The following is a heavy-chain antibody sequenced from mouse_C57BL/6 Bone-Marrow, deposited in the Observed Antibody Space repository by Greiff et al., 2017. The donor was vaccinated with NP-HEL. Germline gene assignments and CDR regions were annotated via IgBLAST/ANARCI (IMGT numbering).Heavy chain of an antibody. V-gene: IGHV1-64*01. CDR2: IHPNSGST. J-gene: IGHJ3*01. CDR1: GYTFTSYG. Sequence: QVQLQQPGAELVKPGASVKLSCKASGYTFTSYGMHWVKQRPGHGLEWIGMIHPNSGSTNYNEKFKSKATLTVDKSSSTAYMQVSRLTSEDSAVYYGARGILRSSWCAYWGQGTLVTVSA. D-gene: IGHD1-1*01. CDR3: ARGILRSSWCAY.